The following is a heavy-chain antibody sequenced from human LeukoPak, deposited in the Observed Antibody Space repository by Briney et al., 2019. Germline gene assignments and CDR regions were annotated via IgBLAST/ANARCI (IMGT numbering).Heavy chain of an antibody. CDR1: GGSINSYY. V-gene: IGHV4-59*01. J-gene: IGHJ4*02. D-gene: IGHD6-19*01. CDR3: ARYIAVAGTYYFDY. CDR2: IYYSGST. Sequence: SETLSHTCTVSGGSINSYYWSWIRQPPGKGLEWIGYIYYSGSTNYNPSLKSRVTISVDTSKNQFSLKLSSVTAADTAVYYCARYIAVAGTYYFDYWGQGTLVTVSS.